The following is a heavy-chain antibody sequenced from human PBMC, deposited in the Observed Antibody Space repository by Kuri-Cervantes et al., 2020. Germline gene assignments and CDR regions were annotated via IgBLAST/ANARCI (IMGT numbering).Heavy chain of an antibody. Sequence: ASVKVSCKASGYTFTGYYMHWVRQAPGQGLEWMGWINPNSGGTNYAQKFQGWVTMTRDTSISTAYMELSRLRSEDTAVYYCAREPGYGSGPLDYWGQGTLVTVSS. J-gene: IGHJ4*02. CDR3: AREPGYGSGPLDY. V-gene: IGHV1-2*04. CDR1: GYTFTGYY. CDR2: INPNSGGT. D-gene: IGHD3-10*01.